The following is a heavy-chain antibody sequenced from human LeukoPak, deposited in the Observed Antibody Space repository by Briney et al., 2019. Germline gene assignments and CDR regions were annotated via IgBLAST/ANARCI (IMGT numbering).Heavy chain of an antibody. CDR3: ARDLGGYSGYDPYYFDY. D-gene: IGHD5-12*01. CDR1: GFTFSSYS. J-gene: IGHJ4*02. CDR2: ISSSSSYI. Sequence: GGSLRLSCAASGFTFSSYSMNWVRQAPGKGLEWASSISSSSSYIYYADSVKGRFTISRDNAKNSLYPQMSSLRAEDTAVYYCARDLGGYSGYDPYYFDYWGQGTLVTVSS. V-gene: IGHV3-21*01.